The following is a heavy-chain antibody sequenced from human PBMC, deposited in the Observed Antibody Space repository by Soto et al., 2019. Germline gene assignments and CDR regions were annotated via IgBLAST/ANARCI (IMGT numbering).Heavy chain of an antibody. V-gene: IGHV3-30-3*01. CDR3: AREQKDYFDY. J-gene: IGHJ4*02. CDR1: GFTFSNYA. Sequence: QVQLVESGGGVVQPGRSLRLSCAVSGFTFSNYAMHWVRQAPGKGLEWVAVISSDGGNKFYADSVRGRITIFRDNSKNTLYLQMNSLRAEDTAVYYCAREQKDYFDYGGQGTLVTASS. CDR2: ISSDGGNK.